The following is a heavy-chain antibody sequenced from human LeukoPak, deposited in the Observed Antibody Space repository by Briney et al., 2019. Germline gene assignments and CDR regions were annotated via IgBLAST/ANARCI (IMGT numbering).Heavy chain of an antibody. J-gene: IGHJ4*02. CDR1: GGSISGYY. V-gene: IGHV4-59*08. Sequence: PSETLSLTCTVSGGSISGYYWSWIRQPPGKGLEWIGYIYYSGSTNYNPSLKSRVTISVDTSKNQFSLKLSSVTAADTAVYYCARRGRDGYIDYWGQGTLVTVSS. CDR2: IYYSGST. CDR3: ARRGRDGYIDY. D-gene: IGHD5-24*01.